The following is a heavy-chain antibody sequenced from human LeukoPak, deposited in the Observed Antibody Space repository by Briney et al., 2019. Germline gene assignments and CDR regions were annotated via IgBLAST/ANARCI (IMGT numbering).Heavy chain of an antibody. Sequence: SETLSLTCTVSGGSISSYYWSWIRQPPGKGLEWIGYIHYSGGTNYNPSLKSRVTISVDTSKNQFSLNLRSVTAADTAVYYCARGTVTTEYFDYWGQGTVVIASS. J-gene: IGHJ4*02. V-gene: IGHV4-59*01. CDR2: IHYSGGT. CDR3: ARGTVTTEYFDY. D-gene: IGHD4-17*01. CDR1: GGSISSYY.